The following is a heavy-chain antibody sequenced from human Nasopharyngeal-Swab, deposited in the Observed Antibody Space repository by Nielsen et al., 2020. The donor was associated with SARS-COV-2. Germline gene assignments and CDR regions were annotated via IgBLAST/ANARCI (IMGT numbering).Heavy chain of an antibody. Sequence: LKISCAASGFTFSDYYMSWIRQAPGKGLEWVSYISSSSSYTNYADSVKGRITISRDNAKNSLYLQMNSLRAEDTAVKYSARDVNSYGYVSDYWGQGTLVTVSS. J-gene: IGHJ4*02. V-gene: IGHV3-11*06. CDR2: ISSSSSYT. D-gene: IGHD5-18*01. CDR3: ARDVNSYGYVSDY. CDR1: GFTFSDYY.